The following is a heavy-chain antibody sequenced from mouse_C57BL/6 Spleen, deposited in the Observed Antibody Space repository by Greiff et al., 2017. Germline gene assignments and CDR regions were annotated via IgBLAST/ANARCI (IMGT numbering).Heavy chain of an antibody. Sequence: QVQLQQSGPELVKPGASVKLSCKASGYTFTSYDINWVKQRPGQGLEWIGWIYPRDGSTKYNEKFKGKATLTVDTSSSTAYMELLSLTSEDSAVYFCARWGITTVVATKAMDYWGQGTSVTVSS. CDR2: IYPRDGST. CDR1: GYTFTSYD. CDR3: ARWGITTVVATKAMDY. V-gene: IGHV1-85*01. J-gene: IGHJ4*01. D-gene: IGHD1-1*01.